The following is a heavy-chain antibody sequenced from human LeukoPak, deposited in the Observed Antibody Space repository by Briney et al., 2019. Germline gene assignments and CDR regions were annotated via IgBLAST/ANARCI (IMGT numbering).Heavy chain of an antibody. Sequence: SETLSLTCTVSGGSISSYYWSWIRQPPGKGLEWIGYIYYSGSTNYNPSLKSRVTISVDTSKNQFSLKLSSVTAADTAVYYCARGQKDGYYYYYMDVWGKGTTVTISS. V-gene: IGHV4-59*01. J-gene: IGHJ6*03. CDR1: GGSISSYY. CDR3: ARGQKDGYYYYYMDV. CDR2: IYYSGST. D-gene: IGHD2-15*01.